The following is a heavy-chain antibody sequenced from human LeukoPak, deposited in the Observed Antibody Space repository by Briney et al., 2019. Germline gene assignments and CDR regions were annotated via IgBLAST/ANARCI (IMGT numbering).Heavy chain of an antibody. CDR3: ARDSSYSSGVLDY. D-gene: IGHD6-19*01. J-gene: IGHJ4*02. V-gene: IGHV3-21*01. CDR1: GFTFSSYN. CDR2: ITSSSSYI. Sequence: GGSLRLSCAASGFTFSSYNMNWVRQAPGKGLEWVSSITSSSSYIYYADSVKGRFTISRDNSKNTLYLQMNSLRGEDTAVYYCARDSSYSSGVLDYWGQGTLVTVSS.